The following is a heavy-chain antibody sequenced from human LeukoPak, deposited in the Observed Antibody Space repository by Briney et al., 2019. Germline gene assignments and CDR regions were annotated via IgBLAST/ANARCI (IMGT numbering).Heavy chain of an antibody. CDR1: GFTFSNAW. CDR2: IKNKTDGGTT. Sequence: GALRLSWAASGFTFSNAWMSWVRQAPGKGLEWVGRIKNKTDGGTTDYAAPVKGRFTISRDDSKNTLYLQMNSLKPEDTAVYYCTTDPDDYGDYEGYEFTGVFDYWGQGTLVTVSS. V-gene: IGHV3-15*01. D-gene: IGHD4-17*01. J-gene: IGHJ4*02. CDR3: TTDPDDYGDYEGYEFTGVFDY.